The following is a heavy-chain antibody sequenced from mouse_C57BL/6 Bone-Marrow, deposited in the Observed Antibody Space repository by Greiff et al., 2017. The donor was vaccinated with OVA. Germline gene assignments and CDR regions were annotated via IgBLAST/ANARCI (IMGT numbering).Heavy chain of an antibody. CDR1: GYTFTDYY. Sequence: VQLQQSGAELVRPGASVKLSCKASGYTFTDYYINWVKQRPGQGLEWIARIYPGSGNTYYNEKFKGKATLTAEKSSSTAYMQLSSLTSEDSAVYFCARWGGNLYYFDYWGQGTTRTVSS. D-gene: IGHD2-1*01. V-gene: IGHV1-76*01. CDR3: ARWGGNLYYFDY. CDR2: IYPGSGNT. J-gene: IGHJ2*01.